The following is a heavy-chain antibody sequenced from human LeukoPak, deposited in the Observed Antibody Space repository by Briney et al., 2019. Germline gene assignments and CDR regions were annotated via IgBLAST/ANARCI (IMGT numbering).Heavy chain of an antibody. CDR3: ARGGSSSVYFDY. CDR2: ISYDGSNK. Sequence: GGSLRLSCAASGFTFSSYAKHRVRQAPGKGLEWVAVISYDGSNKYYADSVKGRFTISRDNSKSTLYLQMNSLRAEDTAVYYCARGGSSSVYFDYWGQGTLVTVSS. V-gene: IGHV3-30*04. CDR1: GFTFSSYA. J-gene: IGHJ4*02. D-gene: IGHD6-6*01.